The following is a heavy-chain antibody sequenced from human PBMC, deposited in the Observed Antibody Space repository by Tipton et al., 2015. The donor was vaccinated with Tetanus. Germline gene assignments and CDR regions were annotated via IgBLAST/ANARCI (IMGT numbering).Heavy chain of an antibody. V-gene: IGHV6-1*01. CDR1: GDSVSSNTDA. CDR2: TYYMSKWYN. Sequence: GLVKPSQTLSLTCAISGDSVSSNTDAWNWIRQSPSRGLEWLGRTYYMSKWYNDYSLSVKSRITINPDTSKNQFSLQLKSVTPEDTAMYYCVRGSGLGLDAFDIWGRGTMVTVSS. J-gene: IGHJ3*02. CDR3: VRGSGLGLDAFDI. D-gene: IGHD3-16*01.